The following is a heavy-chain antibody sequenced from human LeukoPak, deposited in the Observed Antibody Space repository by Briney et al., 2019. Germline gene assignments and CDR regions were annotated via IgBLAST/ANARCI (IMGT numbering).Heavy chain of an antibody. V-gene: IGHV1-2*02. CDR1: GYTFSGYD. Sequence: ASVKVSCNASGYTFSGYDIHWVRQAPGQGLEWMGWINPNSGVTHDAQNLQRRVTMNRVTSITTAYTEVRSLSSDDPAVYYCARDLYNYRHLRPLHSWGQGNLVTVSS. CDR2: INPNSGVT. CDR3: ARDLYNYRHLRPLHS. D-gene: IGHD1-1*01. J-gene: IGHJ4*02.